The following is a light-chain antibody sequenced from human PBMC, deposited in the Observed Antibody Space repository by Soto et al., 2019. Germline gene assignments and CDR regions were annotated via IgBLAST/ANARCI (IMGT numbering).Light chain of an antibody. Sequence: SSELTQSPSVSVAPGKTASITCGANNIAAKSVHWYQQRPGQAPVVVIYYDSDRPSGIPERFSGSNSGNTATLTISRVEAGDEADYYCQVWDSSTDHPVFGGGTQLTVV. CDR3: QVWDSSTDHPV. J-gene: IGLJ7*01. V-gene: IGLV3-21*04. CDR2: YDS. CDR1: NIAAKS.